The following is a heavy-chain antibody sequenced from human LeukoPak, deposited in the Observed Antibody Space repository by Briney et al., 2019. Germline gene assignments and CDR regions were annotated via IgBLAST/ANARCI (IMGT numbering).Heavy chain of an antibody. CDR3: ARDVVVAGRRHYYYGMDV. Sequence: GGSLRLSCAASGFTFSSYAFHWVRQVPGKGLEWVAVVSYDGSSKYYADSVKGRLTMSRDNSKNTLYLQMSSLRAEDTAVYYCARDVVVAGRRHYYYGMDVWGQGTTVIVSS. V-gene: IGHV3-30-3*01. CDR1: GFTFSSYA. D-gene: IGHD2-15*01. J-gene: IGHJ6*02. CDR2: VSYDGSSK.